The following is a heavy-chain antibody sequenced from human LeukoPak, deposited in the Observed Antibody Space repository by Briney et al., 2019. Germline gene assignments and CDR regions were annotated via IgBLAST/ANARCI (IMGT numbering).Heavy chain of an antibody. J-gene: IGHJ4*02. CDR3: ARPMGSYDGGFDY. V-gene: IGHV4-34*01. CDR1: GASFSGYY. D-gene: IGHD5-12*01. CDR2: INHSGST. Sequence: SETLSLTCAVYGASFSGYYWSWIRQPPGKGLEWIGEINHSGSTNYNPSLKSRVTISVDTSKNQFSLKLSSVTAADTAVYYCARPMGSYDGGFDYWGQGTLVTVSS.